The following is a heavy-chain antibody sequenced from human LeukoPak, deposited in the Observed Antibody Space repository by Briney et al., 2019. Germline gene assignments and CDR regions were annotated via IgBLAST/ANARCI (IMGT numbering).Heavy chain of an antibody. V-gene: IGHV3-21*01. Sequence: GGSLRLSCAASGFTFSTYSVTWVRQAPGKGLEWVSSISSSSDYIFYADSVKGRFTISRDNAKNSLYLQMNSLRAEDTAVYYCARGLRGRYYYMGVWGKGTTVTVSS. CDR3: ARGLRGRYYYMGV. CDR1: GFTFSTYS. J-gene: IGHJ6*03. CDR2: ISSSSDYI. D-gene: IGHD5-12*01.